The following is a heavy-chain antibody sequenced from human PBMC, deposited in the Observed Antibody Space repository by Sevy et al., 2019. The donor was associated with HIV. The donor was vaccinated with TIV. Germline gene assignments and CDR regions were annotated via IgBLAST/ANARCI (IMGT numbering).Heavy chain of an antibody. J-gene: IGHJ4*02. CDR1: GFPFSTYA. Sequence: GGSLRLSCAASGFPFSTYAMHWVRQAPGKGLEWVAVIWYDGSNNYHADSVKGRFTISRDNSKNTLYLQMDSLRAADTAVYYCAKSGRIVVAGTTNYFDSWGQGTLATVSS. CDR2: IWYDGSNN. CDR3: AKSGRIVVAGTTNYFDS. V-gene: IGHV3-33*06. D-gene: IGHD6-19*01.